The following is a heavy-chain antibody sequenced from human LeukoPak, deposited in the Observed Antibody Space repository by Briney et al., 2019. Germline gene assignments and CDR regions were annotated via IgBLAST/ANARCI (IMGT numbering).Heavy chain of an antibody. J-gene: IGHJ6*02. CDR1: GFTFSSYN. D-gene: IGHD3-10*01. CDR3: ARYYPMDV. Sequence: GGSLRLSCAASGFTFSSYNMNWVRQAPGKGLEWVSYISSSSSTIYYADSVGGRFTISRDNAKNSLYLQMNSLRAEDTAVYYCARYYPMDVWGQGTTVTVSS. CDR2: ISSSSSTI. V-gene: IGHV3-48*01.